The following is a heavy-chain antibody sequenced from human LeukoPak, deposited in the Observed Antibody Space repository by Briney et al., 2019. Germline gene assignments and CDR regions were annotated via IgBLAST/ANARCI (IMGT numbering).Heavy chain of an antibody. Sequence: RPGGSLRLSCAASGFTFSSYSMNWVRQAPGKGLEWVSSISSSSSYIYYADSVKGRFTISRDNAKNSLYLQMNSLRAEDTAVYYCARDSHIHQRSQRFDYWGQGTLVTVSS. CDR3: ARDSHIHQRSQRFDY. V-gene: IGHV3-21*01. CDR1: GFTFSSYS. J-gene: IGHJ4*02. D-gene: IGHD2-2*01. CDR2: ISSSSSYI.